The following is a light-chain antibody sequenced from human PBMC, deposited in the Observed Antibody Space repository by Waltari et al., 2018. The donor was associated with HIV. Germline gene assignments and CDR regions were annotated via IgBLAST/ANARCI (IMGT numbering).Light chain of an antibody. CDR2: TNN. CDR1: SSNIAVNS. V-gene: IGLV1-44*01. CDR3: VVWDDSLNGPV. Sequence: QSVLTQPPSASGTPGQRVTISCSGSSSNIAVNSVNWYQQLPGTAPKLLIYTNNQRPSRVPDRVSVSKSGTSASLAISGLQSEDEADYYCVVWDDSLNGPVFGGGTKLTVL. J-gene: IGLJ2*01.